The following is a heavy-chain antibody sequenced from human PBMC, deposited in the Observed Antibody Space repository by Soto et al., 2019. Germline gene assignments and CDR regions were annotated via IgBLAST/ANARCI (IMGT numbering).Heavy chain of an antibody. CDR3: ARGPQCSSYSGLPGYFDY. V-gene: IGHV4-39*01. CDR2: LYYGGST. J-gene: IGHJ4*02. D-gene: IGHD2-2*01. CDR1: GGSISSSGYY. Sequence: QLQLQESGPGLVKPSETLSLTCTISGGSISSSGYYWGWIRQPPGTGLEWIGSLYYGGSTYYNPSLKSRVTISADTSKNQFSLKVNSVTAADTAVDYCARGPQCSSYSGLPGYFDYWGLVTLVTVSS.